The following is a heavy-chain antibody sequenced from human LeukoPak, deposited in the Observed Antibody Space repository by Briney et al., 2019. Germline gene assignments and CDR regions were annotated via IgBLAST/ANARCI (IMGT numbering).Heavy chain of an antibody. V-gene: IGHV3-74*01. J-gene: IGHJ3*02. Sequence: GGSLRLSRAASGFTFSSYWMHWVRQAPGKGLVWVSRITTDGSVTHYADSVKGRFTISRDNSKNTLYLQMNSLRAEDTAVYYCARVLREYYYDSSGYYRLHDAFDIWGQGTMVTVSS. CDR3: ARVLREYYYDSSGYYRLHDAFDI. CDR1: GFTFSSYW. D-gene: IGHD3-22*01. CDR2: ITTDGSVT.